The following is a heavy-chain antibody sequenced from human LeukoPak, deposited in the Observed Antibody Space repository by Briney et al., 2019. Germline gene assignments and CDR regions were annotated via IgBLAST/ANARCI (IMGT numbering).Heavy chain of an antibody. CDR1: GFTFSSYG. D-gene: IGHD3-10*01. J-gene: IGHJ6*03. CDR2: ISGSGGST. CDR3: AMRYGSGSYSYYYYYMDV. V-gene: IGHV3-23*01. Sequence: GGSLRLSCAASGFTFSSYGMSWVRQAPGKGLEWVSAISGSGGSTYYADSVKGRFTISRDNSKNTLYLQMNSLRAEDTAVYYCAMRYGSGSYSYYYYYMDVWGKGTTVTVSS.